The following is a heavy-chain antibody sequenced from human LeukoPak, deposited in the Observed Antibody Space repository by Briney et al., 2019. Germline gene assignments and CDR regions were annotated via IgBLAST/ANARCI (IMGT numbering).Heavy chain of an antibody. CDR1: GFAFSSYS. D-gene: IGHD5-12*01. J-gene: IGHJ4*02. CDR3: ARDRPNTGYDFDY. CDR2: ITSSSSI. V-gene: IGHV3-48*02. Sequence: GGSLRLSCAASGFAFSSYSMNWVRQAPGKGLEWLSYITSSSSIFYADSVKGRFTISRDNAKNSLYLQMNSLRDDDTAVYYCARDRPNTGYDFDYWGQGALVTVSS.